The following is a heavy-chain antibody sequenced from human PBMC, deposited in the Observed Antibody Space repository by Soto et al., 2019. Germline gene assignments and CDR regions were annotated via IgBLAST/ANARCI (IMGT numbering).Heavy chain of an antibody. Sequence: SLRLSCAASGFTLSNYAMSWVRQAPGKGLEWVSSIRFSGGGTYYADSVKGRFTISRDSSTNTLYLQMNSLRAEDTAVYYCAKVRRDGYTSFACWGQGALVTVSS. V-gene: IGHV3-23*01. J-gene: IGHJ4*02. CDR1: GFTLSNYA. CDR2: IRFSGGGT. D-gene: IGHD5-12*01. CDR3: AKVRRDGYTSFAC.